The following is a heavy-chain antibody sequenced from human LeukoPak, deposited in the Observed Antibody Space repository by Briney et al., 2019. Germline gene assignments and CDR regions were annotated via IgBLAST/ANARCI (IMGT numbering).Heavy chain of an antibody. CDR2: LWPDGSDK. D-gene: IGHD4-17*01. Sequence: GGSLRLSFAASGFSFSTYWMSWVRQGPGKGLEWVATLWPDGSDKRYVDSVRDRFTISRDNAKNSLYLQMDSLSAEDTAVYYCARLFGAVTTFDYWGQGALVTVSS. CDR1: GFSFSTYW. CDR3: ARLFGAVTTFDY. V-gene: IGHV3-7*01. J-gene: IGHJ4*02.